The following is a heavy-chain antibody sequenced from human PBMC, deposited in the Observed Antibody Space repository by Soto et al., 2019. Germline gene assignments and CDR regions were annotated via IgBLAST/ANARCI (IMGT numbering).Heavy chain of an antibody. CDR3: ARGETGVDDAFDI. CDR1: GYTFTSYA. Sequence: ASVKVSCKASGYTFTSYAMQWVRQAPGQRLEWMGWINAGNSNTKYSQKLQGRVTITRDTSTSTAYMELRSLRSEDTAVYYCARGETGVDDAFDIWGKGTMVTVSS. V-gene: IGHV1-3*01. CDR2: INAGNSNT. J-gene: IGHJ3*02. D-gene: IGHD7-27*01.